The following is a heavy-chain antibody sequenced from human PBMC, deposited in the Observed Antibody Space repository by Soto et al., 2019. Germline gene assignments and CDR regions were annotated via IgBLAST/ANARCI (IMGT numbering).Heavy chain of an antibody. J-gene: IGHJ4*02. Sequence: QVQLQESGPGLVKPSGTLSLTCAVSGGSISSSNWWSWVRQSPGKGLEWIGEIYHSGSTNYNPSPKSRVTMSVDKSKNQFSLNLNSVTAADTAVYYWAREASNNSPCYFDYWGQGTLVTVSS. CDR3: AREASNNSPCYFDY. CDR2: IYHSGST. D-gene: IGHD1-1*01. V-gene: IGHV4-4*02. CDR1: GGSISSSNW.